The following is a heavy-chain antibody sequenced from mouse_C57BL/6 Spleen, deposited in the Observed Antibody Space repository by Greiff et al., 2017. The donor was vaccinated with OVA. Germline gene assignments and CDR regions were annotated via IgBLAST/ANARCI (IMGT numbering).Heavy chain of an antibody. V-gene: IGHV1-69*01. CDR3: ARGKLGWYFDV. D-gene: IGHD4-1*01. CDR2: IDPSDSYT. J-gene: IGHJ1*03. CDR1: GYTFTSYW. Sequence: QVQLQQPGAELVMPGASVQLSCKASGYTFTSYWMHWVKQRPGQGLEWIGEIDPSDSYTNYNQKFKGKSTLTVDKSSSTAYMQLSSLTSEDCAVYYCARGKLGWYFDVWGTGTTVTVSS.